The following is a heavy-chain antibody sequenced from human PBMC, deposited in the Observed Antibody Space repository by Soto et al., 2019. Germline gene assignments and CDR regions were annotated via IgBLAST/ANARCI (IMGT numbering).Heavy chain of an antibody. CDR2: IYYSGST. CDR1: GGSISSGGYY. J-gene: IGHJ4*02. Sequence: QVQLQESGPGLVKPSQTLSLTCTVSGGSISSGGYYWSWIRQHPGKGLEWIGYIYYSGSTYYNPSLKSRVTISVDTSKNQVSLKLSSVTAADTAVYYCARGEYYYGSEPETDWGQGTLVTVSS. D-gene: IGHD3-10*01. V-gene: IGHV4-31*03. CDR3: ARGEYYYGSEPETD.